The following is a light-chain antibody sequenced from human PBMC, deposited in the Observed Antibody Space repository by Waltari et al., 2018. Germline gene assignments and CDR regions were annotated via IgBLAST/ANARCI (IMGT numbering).Light chain of an antibody. CDR2: DVS. CDR3: SSYTSARTWV. Sequence: QSALTQPASVSGSPGQSITISCTGTSSDVGGYKYVSWHQQHPGKAPKLIIYDVSNRPSGVFNRFSGSKSGNTASLTISGLQAEDEAEYFCSSYTSARTWVFGGGTKLTVL. CDR1: SSDVGGYKY. V-gene: IGLV2-14*03. J-gene: IGLJ3*02.